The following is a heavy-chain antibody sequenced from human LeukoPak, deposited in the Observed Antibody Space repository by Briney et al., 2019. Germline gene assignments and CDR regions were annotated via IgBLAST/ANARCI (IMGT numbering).Heavy chain of an antibody. V-gene: IGHV1-69*13. CDR1: GGTFSSYA. J-gene: IGHJ4*02. D-gene: IGHD3-10*01. CDR3: AKTALNYYGSGPFDY. Sequence: PVKVSCKASGGTFSSYAISWVRQAPGQGLEWMGGIIPIFGTANYAQKFQGRVTITADESTSTAYMELSSLRSEDTAVYYCAKTALNYYGSGPFDYWGQGTLVTVSS. CDR2: IIPIFGTA.